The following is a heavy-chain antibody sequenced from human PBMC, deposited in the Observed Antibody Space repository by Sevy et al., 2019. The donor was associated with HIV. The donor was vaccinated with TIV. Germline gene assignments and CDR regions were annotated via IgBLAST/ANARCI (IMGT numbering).Heavy chain of an antibody. Sequence: GGSLRLSCAASGFTFRRYGMHWVRRAPGKGLEWVAGIWFDGTQKYYLESVKGRFSISRDNSKKMVYLQMNSLRAEDTAVYYRAKDFFEGDVISDFVSWGQGTLVTVSS. CDR2: IWFDGTQK. V-gene: IGHV3-33*06. CDR3: AKDFFEGDVISDFVS. CDR1: GFTFRRYG. D-gene: IGHD3-3*01. J-gene: IGHJ4*02.